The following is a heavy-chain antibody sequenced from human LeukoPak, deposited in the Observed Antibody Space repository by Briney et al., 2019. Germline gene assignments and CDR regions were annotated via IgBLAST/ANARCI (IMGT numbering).Heavy chain of an antibody. CDR3: ARQSLGASGLDH. CDR1: GFTFSSYA. Sequence: PGGSLRLSCAASGFTFSSYAMSWVRQAPGKGLEWVSAISGSGGSTYYADSVKGRFTISRDNSKDTLFLHMDSPRVDDTAIYYCARQSLGASGLDHWGQGVLVTVSS. V-gene: IGHV3-23*01. J-gene: IGHJ4*02. D-gene: IGHD1-26*01. CDR2: ISGSGGST.